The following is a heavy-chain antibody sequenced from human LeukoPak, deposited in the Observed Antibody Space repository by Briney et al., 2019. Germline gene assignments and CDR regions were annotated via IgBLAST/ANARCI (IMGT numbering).Heavy chain of an antibody. CDR2: INTGNGNT. CDR3: ARVPLSDASGRYYSH. J-gene: IGHJ1*01. Sequence: ASVKVSCKTSGYSFAIYGMHWVRQAPRQSLEWMGWINTGNGNTKSSQKFQDRVALTRDTSASTAYMELNSLSSEDTAVYYCARVPLSDASGRYYSHWGQGTLVTVSS. V-gene: IGHV1-3*04. CDR1: GYSFAIYG. D-gene: IGHD3-10*01.